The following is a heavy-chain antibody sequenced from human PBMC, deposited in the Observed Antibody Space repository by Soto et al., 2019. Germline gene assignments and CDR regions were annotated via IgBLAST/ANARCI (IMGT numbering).Heavy chain of an antibody. V-gene: IGHV3-33*01. CDR3: ARAEPGPSGYYFFDY. CDR1: GFTFSSYG. D-gene: IGHD3-22*01. CDR2: IWYDGSNK. J-gene: IGHJ4*02. Sequence: QVQLVESGGGVVQPGRSLRLSCAASGFTFSSYGMHWVRQAPGKGLEWVAVIWYDGSNKYYADSVKGRFTISRDNSKNTLYLQMNSLRAEDTAVYYCARAEPGPSGYYFFDYWGQGTLVTVSS.